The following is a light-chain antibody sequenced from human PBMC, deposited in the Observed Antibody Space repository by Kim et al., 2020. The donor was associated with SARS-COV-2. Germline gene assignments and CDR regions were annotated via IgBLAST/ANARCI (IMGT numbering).Light chain of an antibody. CDR3: ASWDDSLKGV. CDR1: SSNVGTYT. J-gene: IGLJ2*01. Sequence: PVQKVTISCSGSSSNVGTYTVIWYQQLPGIAPKLLIHSDNQRPSGGPDRFSGSKSGTSASLAICGHQSEDEGDYYCASWDDSLKGVFGGGTQLTVL. CDR2: SDN. V-gene: IGLV1-44*01.